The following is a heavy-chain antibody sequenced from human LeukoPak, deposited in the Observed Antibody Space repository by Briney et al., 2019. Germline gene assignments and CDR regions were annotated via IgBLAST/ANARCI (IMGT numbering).Heavy chain of an antibody. CDR2: IYTSGST. V-gene: IGHV4-61*02. CDR1: GGSISSGSYH. CDR3: ARGSRLRYFDWLFSNYFDY. J-gene: IGHJ4*02. Sequence: PSETLSLTCTVSGGSISSGSYHWSWIRQPAGKGLEWIGRIYTSGSTNYNPSLKSRVTISVDTSKNQFSLKLSSVTAADTAVYYCARGSRLRYFDWLFSNYFDYWGQGTLVTVSS. D-gene: IGHD3-9*01.